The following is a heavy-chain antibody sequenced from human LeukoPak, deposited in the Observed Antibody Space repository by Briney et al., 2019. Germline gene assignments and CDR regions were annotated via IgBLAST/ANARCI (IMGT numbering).Heavy chain of an antibody. D-gene: IGHD3-3*01. Sequence: GGTLRLSCAASGFTFSSCGMSWVRQAPGKGLEWVSAISGSGGSTYYADSVKGRFTISRDNSKNTLYLQMNSLRAEDTALYYCAKDGLRFLEWFDPWGQGTLVTVSS. CDR1: GFTFSSCG. CDR2: ISGSGGST. V-gene: IGHV3-23*01. J-gene: IGHJ5*02. CDR3: AKDGLRFLEWFDP.